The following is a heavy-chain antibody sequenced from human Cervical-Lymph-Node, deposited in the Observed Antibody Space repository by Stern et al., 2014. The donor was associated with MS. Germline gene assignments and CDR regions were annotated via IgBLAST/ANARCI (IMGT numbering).Heavy chain of an antibody. CDR3: ARSPPYYEFWNDYYYFDY. CDR2: LYWDDEK. V-gene: IGHV2-70*04. CDR1: GFSLSTSGMR. D-gene: IGHD3-3*01. J-gene: IGHJ4*02. Sequence: QITLKESGPALVKPTQTLTLTCTFSGFSLSTSGMRVSWIRQPPGKALEWLARLYWDDEKFYSTSLKTRLTISKDTSKNQVVLTMTNMDPVDTATYYCARSPPYYEFWNDYYYFDYWGQGTLVAVSS.